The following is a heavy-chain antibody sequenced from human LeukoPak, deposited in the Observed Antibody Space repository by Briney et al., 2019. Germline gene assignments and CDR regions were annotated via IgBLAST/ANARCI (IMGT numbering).Heavy chain of an antibody. D-gene: IGHD6-13*01. J-gene: IGHJ5*02. V-gene: IGHV4-38-2*02. CDR2: IYHSGNT. Sequence: SETLSLTCTVSGYSISSGYYWSWIRPPPGKGLEWIGNIYHSGNTYYNPSLKSRVTVSMDTSKNQFSLKLNSVTAADTAFYYCARAYSSSWYWNWFDPWGQGTLVTVSS. CDR3: ARAYSSSWYWNWFDP. CDR1: GYSISSGYY.